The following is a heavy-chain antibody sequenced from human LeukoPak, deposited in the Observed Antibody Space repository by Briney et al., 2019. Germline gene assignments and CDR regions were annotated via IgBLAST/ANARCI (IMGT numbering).Heavy chain of an antibody. CDR2: ISWNSGSI. D-gene: IGHD3-22*01. J-gene: IGHJ3*02. CDR3: AKGPYYDSPNDAFDI. CDR1: GFTFSNAW. Sequence: SGGSLRLSCAASGFTFSNAWMSWVRQAPGKGLEWVSGISWNSGSIGYADSVKGRFTISRDNAKNSLYLQMNSLRAEDTALYYCAKGPYYDSPNDAFDIWGQGTMVTVSS. V-gene: IGHV3-9*01.